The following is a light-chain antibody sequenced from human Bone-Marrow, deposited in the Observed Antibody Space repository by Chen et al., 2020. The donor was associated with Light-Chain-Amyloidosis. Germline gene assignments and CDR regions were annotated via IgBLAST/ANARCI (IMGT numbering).Light chain of an antibody. CDR3: QSADSSGTYEVI. J-gene: IGLJ2*01. CDR2: RDT. Sequence: SSELTQPPSVSVSPGPTSRLPCSGDDLPTKYAYWYQQQPGQAPVLVIHRDTERPSGISERFSGSSSGTTATLTISGVQAEDEADYHGQSADSSGTYEVIFGGGTKLTVL. V-gene: IGLV3-25*03. CDR1: DLPTKY.